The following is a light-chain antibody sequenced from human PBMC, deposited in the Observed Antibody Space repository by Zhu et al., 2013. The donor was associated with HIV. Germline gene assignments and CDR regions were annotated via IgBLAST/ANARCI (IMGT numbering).Light chain of an antibody. CDR1: QSIGTW. CDR3: LHYNSYSRT. CDR2: DAS. Sequence: DIQMTQSPSTLSPSVGDRVTITCRASQSIGTWLAWYQQKPGKAPKLLIYDASSLEAGVPSRFSGSGSGTEFSLTISSLQAEDFATYYCLHYNSYSRTFGQGTKVEIK. V-gene: IGKV1-5*01. J-gene: IGKJ1*01.